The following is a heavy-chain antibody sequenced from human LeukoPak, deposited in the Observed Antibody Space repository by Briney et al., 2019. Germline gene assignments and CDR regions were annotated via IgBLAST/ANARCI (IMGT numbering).Heavy chain of an antibody. D-gene: IGHD3-9*01. V-gene: IGHV3-74*01. CDR2: INTDGRTT. CDR3: VVVGDPTYYDILTGYYKGGVADY. Sequence: GGSLRLSCAASGFTFSDYWIHWVRQAPGKGLVWVSRINTDGRTTNYADSVKGRFAISRDNAKNTLYLQMNSLRAEDTAVYYCVVVGDPTYYDILTGYYKGGVADYWGQGTLVTVSS. CDR1: GFTFSDYW. J-gene: IGHJ4*02.